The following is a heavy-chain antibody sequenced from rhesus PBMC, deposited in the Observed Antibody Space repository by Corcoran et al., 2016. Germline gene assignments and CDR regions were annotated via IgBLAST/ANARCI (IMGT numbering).Heavy chain of an antibody. CDR2: LYGSGGGT. J-gene: IGHJ4*01. V-gene: IGHV4-106*01. D-gene: IGHD6-25*01. CDR1: GGSISDDYY. Sequence: QVQLQESGPGLVKPSETLSLTCAVSGGSISDDYYWSWIRQPPGKGLEWIGYLYGSGGGTNYNPSLKNRVTISIDTSKNQFSLKLSSVTAADTAVYYCARGRQLVPYYFDYWGQGVLVTVSS. CDR3: ARGRQLVPYYFDY.